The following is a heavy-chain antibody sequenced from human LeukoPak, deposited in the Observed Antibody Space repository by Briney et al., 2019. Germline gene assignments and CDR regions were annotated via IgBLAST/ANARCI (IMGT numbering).Heavy chain of an antibody. CDR3: AREGHYDILTGYSPVDYYFYYMDV. D-gene: IGHD3-9*01. J-gene: IGHJ6*03. CDR2: ISSDGIKK. V-gene: IGHV3-30*04. CDR1: GFTFSSYS. Sequence: PGRSLRLSCAASGFTFSSYSIHWVRQAPGKGLEWVAVISSDGIKKYYADSVKGRFTVSRDNSKHTLYLQMTSLRAEDTALYYCAREGHYDILTGYSPVDYYFYYMDVWGKGTTVTVSS.